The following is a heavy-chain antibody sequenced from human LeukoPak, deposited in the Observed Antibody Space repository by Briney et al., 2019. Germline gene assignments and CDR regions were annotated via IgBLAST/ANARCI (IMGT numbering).Heavy chain of an antibody. J-gene: IGHJ4*02. Sequence: SETLSLTCAVSGGSISRSSYYWGWIRQPPWKGLEWIGSIYYSGSTYYNPSLKSRVTISVDTSKNQFSLKLSSVTAADTAVYYCARGQLGTQAFDYWGQGTLVTVSS. D-gene: IGHD6-6*01. CDR2: IYYSGST. CDR1: GGSISRSSYY. V-gene: IGHV4-39*01. CDR3: ARGQLGTQAFDY.